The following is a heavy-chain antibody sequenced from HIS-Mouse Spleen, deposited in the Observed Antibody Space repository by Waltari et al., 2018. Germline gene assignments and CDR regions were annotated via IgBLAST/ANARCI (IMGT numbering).Heavy chain of an antibody. Sequence: QVQLVESGGGVVQPGRSLRLPCAASGFPFSGYGMHWVRQAPGQGLEWVAVISYDGSNKYYADSVKGRFTISRDNSKNTLYLQMNSLRAEDTAVYYCAKDKHHAFDYWGQGTLVTVSS. CDR3: AKDKHHAFDY. J-gene: IGHJ4*02. CDR1: GFPFSGYG. V-gene: IGHV3-30*18. CDR2: ISYDGSNK.